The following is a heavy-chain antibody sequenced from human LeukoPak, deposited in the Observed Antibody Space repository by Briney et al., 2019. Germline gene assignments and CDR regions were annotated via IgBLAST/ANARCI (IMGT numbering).Heavy chain of an antibody. J-gene: IGHJ4*02. CDR1: GGSFSGYY. V-gene: IGHV4-34*01. D-gene: IGHD1-26*01. Sequence: SETLSLTCAVYGGSFSGYYWSWVRQPPGKGLEWIGEINHSGSTNYNPSLKSRVTISVDTSKNQFSLKLSSVTAADTAVYYCARGTTTFDYWGQGTLATVSS. CDR3: ARGTTTFDY. CDR2: INHSGST.